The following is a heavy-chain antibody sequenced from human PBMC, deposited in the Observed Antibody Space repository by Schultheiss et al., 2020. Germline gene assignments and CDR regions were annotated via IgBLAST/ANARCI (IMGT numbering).Heavy chain of an antibody. CDR1: GFTFSSYG. CDR3: ARDIGYHDY. CDR2: ISYNGREK. J-gene: IGHJ4*02. Sequence: GESLKISCAASGFTFSSYGMHWVRQAPGQGLEWVAVISYNGREKYWADSVKGRFIISRDNSKNTLYLQMDSLRAEDTAVYYCARDIGYHDYWGQGTLVTVSS. V-gene: IGHV3-30*03. D-gene: IGHD2-2*01.